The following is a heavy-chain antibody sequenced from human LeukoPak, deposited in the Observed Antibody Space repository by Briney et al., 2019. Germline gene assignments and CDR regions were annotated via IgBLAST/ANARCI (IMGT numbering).Heavy chain of an antibody. D-gene: IGHD6-13*01. CDR1: GGSFSGYY. CDR2: INHSGST. Sequence: SETLSLTCAVYGGSFSGYYWSWIRQPPGKGLEWIGEINHSGSTNYNPSLKSRVTISVDTSKNQFSLKLSSVTAADTAVYYCARVEGLYSSSPCFDYWGQGTLVTVSS. J-gene: IGHJ4*02. V-gene: IGHV4-34*01. CDR3: ARVEGLYSSSPCFDY.